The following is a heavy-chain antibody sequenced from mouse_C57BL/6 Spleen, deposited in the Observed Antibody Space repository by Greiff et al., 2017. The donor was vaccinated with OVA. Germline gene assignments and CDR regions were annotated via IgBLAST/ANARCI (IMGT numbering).Heavy chain of an antibody. CDR3: AREEDAMDY. Sequence: EVKVVESGGGLVKPGGSLKLSCAASGFTFSSYACFWVRQTPKKRLEWVATISDGGSYTYYPDNVKGRFTISRDNAKNNLYLQMSHLKSEDTAMYYCAREEDAMDYWGQGTSVTVSS. CDR2: ISDGGSYT. CDR1: GFTFSSYA. J-gene: IGHJ4*01. V-gene: IGHV5-4*01.